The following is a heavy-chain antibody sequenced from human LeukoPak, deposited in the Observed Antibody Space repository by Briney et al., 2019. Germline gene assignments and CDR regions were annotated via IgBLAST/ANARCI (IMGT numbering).Heavy chain of an antibody. Sequence: PSETLSLTCAVYGGSFSGYYWSWIRQPPGKGLEWIGEINHSGSTNYNPSLKSRVTISVDTSKNQFSLKLSSVTAADTAVYYCARRRLRYFDWPAFDPWGQGTLVTVSS. CDR2: INHSGST. CDR3: ARRRLRYFDWPAFDP. J-gene: IGHJ5*02. D-gene: IGHD3-9*01. V-gene: IGHV4-34*01. CDR1: GGSFSGYY.